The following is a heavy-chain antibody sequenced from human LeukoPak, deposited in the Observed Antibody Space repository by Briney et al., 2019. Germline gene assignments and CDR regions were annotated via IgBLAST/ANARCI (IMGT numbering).Heavy chain of an antibody. Sequence: ARSLKLYCAASGFTFSSYSMNWVRQAPGKGLELVSSISSSSSNIYYADSVKGRFTISRDNAKNSLYLQMNSLRAENTAVYCCARGLVWSGYYRGPYYFDSWGQGTLVTVSA. CDR3: ARGLVWSGYYRGPYYFDS. J-gene: IGHJ4*02. D-gene: IGHD3-3*01. V-gene: IGHV3-21*01. CDR2: ISSSSSNI. CDR1: GFTFSSYS.